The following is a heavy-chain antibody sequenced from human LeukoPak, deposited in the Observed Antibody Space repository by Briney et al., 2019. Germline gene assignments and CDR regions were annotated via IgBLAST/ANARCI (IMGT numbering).Heavy chain of an antibody. J-gene: IGHJ2*01. V-gene: IGHV4-31*03. CDR1: GGSISSGGYY. D-gene: IGHD3-10*02. Sequence: SETLSLTCTVSGGSISSGGYYWSWIRQHPGKGLEWIGYIYYSGSTYYNPSLKSRVTISVDTSKNQFSLKLSSVTAADTAVYYCARVFGELLSYWYFDLWGRGALVTVSS. CDR2: IYYSGST. CDR3: ARVFGELLSYWYFDL.